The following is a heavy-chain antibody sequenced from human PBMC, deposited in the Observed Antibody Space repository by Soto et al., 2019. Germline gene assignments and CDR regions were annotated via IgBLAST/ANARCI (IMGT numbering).Heavy chain of an antibody. CDR1: GGSISSYY. CDR3: ARGYDSRAAAPLDY. D-gene: IGHD3-22*01. CDR2: IYYSEST. J-gene: IGHJ4*02. V-gene: IGHV4-59*12. Sequence: SETLSLTCTVSGGSISSYYWSWIRQPPGKGLEWIGYIYYSESTNYNPSLKSRVIISVDTSKNQFSLKLSSVTAADTAVYYCARGYDSRAAAPLDYWGQGILVTVSS.